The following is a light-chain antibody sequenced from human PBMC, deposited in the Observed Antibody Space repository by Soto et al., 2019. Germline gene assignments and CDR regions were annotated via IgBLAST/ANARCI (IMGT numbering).Light chain of an antibody. J-gene: IGKJ1*01. CDR3: QQYGSSPGT. CDR2: GAS. V-gene: IGKV3-20*01. Sequence: EIVLTQSPGTLSLSPGERATLSCRASQSVGSSYLAWYQQKPGQAPRLLIYGASSRATGIPDRFSGSGSGTDFTLTISRLEPEDFAVYYCQQYGSSPGTFGQGTK. CDR1: QSVGSSY.